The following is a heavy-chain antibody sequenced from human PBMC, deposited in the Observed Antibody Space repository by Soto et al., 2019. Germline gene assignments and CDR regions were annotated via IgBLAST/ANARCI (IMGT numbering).Heavy chain of an antibody. V-gene: IGHV1-69*01. Sequence: QVQLVQSGAEVKKPGSSVKVSCKASGGTFSSYAISWVRQAPGQGLEWMGGIIPIFGTANYAQKFQGRVTITEDESTITAHMELSSLRSEDTAVYYCARGGARGKDVVYYYYGMDVWGQGTTVTVSS. J-gene: IGHJ6*02. CDR2: IIPIFGTA. CDR1: GGTFSSYA. CDR3: ARGGARGKDVVYYYYGMDV. D-gene: IGHD1-26*01.